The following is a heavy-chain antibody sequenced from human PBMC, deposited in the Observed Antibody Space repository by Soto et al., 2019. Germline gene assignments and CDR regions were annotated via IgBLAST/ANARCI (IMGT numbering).Heavy chain of an antibody. CDR2: ISYDGSNK. V-gene: IGHV3-30*18. Sequence: QVQLVESGGGVVQPGRSLRLSCAASGFTFSSYGMHWVRQAPGKGLEWVALISYDGSNKYYADSVKGRFTISRDNSKNTLYLQMNSLRAEDTAVYYCAKGAYSSGWSPQDYWGQGTLVTVSS. CDR1: GFTFSSYG. J-gene: IGHJ4*02. CDR3: AKGAYSSGWSPQDY. D-gene: IGHD6-19*01.